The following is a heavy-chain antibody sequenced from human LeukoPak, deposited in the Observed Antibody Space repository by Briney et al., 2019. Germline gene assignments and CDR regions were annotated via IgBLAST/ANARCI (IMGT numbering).Heavy chain of an antibody. D-gene: IGHD3-16*01. V-gene: IGHV3-74*01. CDR3: ARSLGGSRGAFDI. J-gene: IGHJ3*02. CDR2: INSDGSST. CDR1: GFTFSSYW. Sequence: QPGGSLRLSCAASGFTFSSYWMHWVRQAPGKGLVWVSRINSDGSSTSYADSGKGRFTISRDNAKNTLYLQMNSLRAEDTAVYYCARSLGGSRGAFDIWGQGTMVTVSS.